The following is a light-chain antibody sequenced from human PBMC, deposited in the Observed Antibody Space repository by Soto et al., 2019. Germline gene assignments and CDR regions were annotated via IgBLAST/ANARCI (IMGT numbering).Light chain of an antibody. CDR2: EVS. Sequence: QLVLTQPASVSGSPGQSITISCTGTSSDVGNYNLVTWYQQHPGKAPKLMIYEVSKRPSRVSNRFSGSKSGNTASLTISGLQAEDEADYYCCSYAGSSTCVFGTGTKLTVL. V-gene: IGLV2-23*02. J-gene: IGLJ1*01. CDR1: SSDVGNYNL. CDR3: CSYAGSSTCV.